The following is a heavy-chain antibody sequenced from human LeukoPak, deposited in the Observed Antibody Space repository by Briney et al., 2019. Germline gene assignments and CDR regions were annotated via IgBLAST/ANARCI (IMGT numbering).Heavy chain of an antibody. D-gene: IGHD3-16*01. J-gene: IGHJ5*02. V-gene: IGHV1-24*01. Sequence: ASVKVSCKVSGYTLTELSMHWVRQAPGKGLEWMGGFDPEDGETIYAQKFQGRVTMTEDTSTDTAYMELSSLRSDDTAMYYCARADRLHGGPYLIGPWGQGTLVTVSS. CDR1: GYTLTELS. CDR3: ARADRLHGGPYLIGP. CDR2: FDPEDGET.